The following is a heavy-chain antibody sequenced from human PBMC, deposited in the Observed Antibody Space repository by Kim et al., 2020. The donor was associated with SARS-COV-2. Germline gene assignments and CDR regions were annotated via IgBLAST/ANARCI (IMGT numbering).Heavy chain of an antibody. CDR3: AKTSGPGYYPFDY. D-gene: IGHD1-26*01. CDR2: ISYDGSNK. V-gene: IGHV3-30*18. CDR1: GFTFSSYG. Sequence: GGSLRLSCAASGFTFSSYGMHWVRQAPGKGLEWVAVISYDGSNKYYADSVKGRFTISRDNSKNTLYLQMNSLRAEDTAVYYCAKTSGPGYYPFDYWGQGTLVTVSS. J-gene: IGHJ4*02.